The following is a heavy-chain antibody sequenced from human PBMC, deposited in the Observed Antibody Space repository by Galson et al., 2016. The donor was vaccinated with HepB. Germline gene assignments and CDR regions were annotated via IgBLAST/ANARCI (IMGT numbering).Heavy chain of an antibody. CDR1: GFAFSSHW. J-gene: IGHJ4*02. Sequence: SLRLSCAASGFAFSSHWMHWVRQDLGKGLVRVSRINSDGTISNYADSVKGRFTISRDNAKNTLYLRMNNLRAEDTAMYYCARDRTDHGSGTYGHDSWCQGTLVTVSS. D-gene: IGHD3-16*01. V-gene: IGHV3-74*01. CDR2: INSDGTIS. CDR3: ARDRTDHGSGTYGHDS.